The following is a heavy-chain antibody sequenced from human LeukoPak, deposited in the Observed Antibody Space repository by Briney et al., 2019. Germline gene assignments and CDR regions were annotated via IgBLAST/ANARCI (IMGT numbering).Heavy chain of an antibody. CDR2: INHSGST. CDR3: ARVGDSSGYYYGITEYFQH. CDR1: GGSFSGYY. D-gene: IGHD3-22*01. V-gene: IGHV4-34*01. Sequence: SETRSLTCAVYGGSFSGYYWRWIRQPPGKGLEWIGEINHSGSTNYNPSLKSRVTISVDTSENQFSLKPSSVTAADTAVYYCARVGDSSGYYYGITEYFQHWGQGTLVTVSS. J-gene: IGHJ1*01.